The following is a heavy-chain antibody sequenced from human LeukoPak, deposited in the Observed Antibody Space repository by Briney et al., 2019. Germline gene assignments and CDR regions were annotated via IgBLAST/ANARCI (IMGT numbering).Heavy chain of an antibody. D-gene: IGHD3-16*01. CDR1: GFTFNDFA. Sequence: GGSLRLSCAASGFTFNDFAMTWVRQAPGKGLEWVSSIGDAGTYYADSVKGRFTISRDNSKNMLYLQLNSLRAGDTAMYYCAKSLGPFDVRGQGTMVTVSS. CDR3: AKSLGPFDV. V-gene: IGHV3-23*03. CDR2: IGDAGT. J-gene: IGHJ3*01.